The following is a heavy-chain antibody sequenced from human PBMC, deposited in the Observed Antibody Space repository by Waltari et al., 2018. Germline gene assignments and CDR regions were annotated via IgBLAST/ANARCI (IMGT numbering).Heavy chain of an antibody. J-gene: IGHJ5*02. CDR1: GGPISSERSY. CDR3: ARLSYHIVTGYGWFDP. Sequence: QLQLQESGPGLVKPSEILSLTCTVSGGPISSERSYWGWIRQPPGKGLEWIGIISYSGSTYYNPSLKSRVTISVDTSKNQFSLKLSSVTAADTAVYYCARLSYHIVTGYGWFDPWGLGTLVTVSS. D-gene: IGHD3-9*01. CDR2: ISYSGST. V-gene: IGHV4-39*01.